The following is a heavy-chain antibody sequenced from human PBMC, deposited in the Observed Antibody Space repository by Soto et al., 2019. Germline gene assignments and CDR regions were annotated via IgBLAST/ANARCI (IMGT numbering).Heavy chain of an antibody. Sequence: ASVKVSCKVSGYTLTELSMHWVRQAPGEGLEWMGGFDPEDGETIYAQKFQGRVTMTEDTSTDTAYMELSSLRSEDTAVYYCATGLGAAQVGAWFDPWGQGTLVTVSS. J-gene: IGHJ5*02. CDR3: ATGLGAAQVGAWFDP. D-gene: IGHD3-10*01. CDR2: FDPEDGET. V-gene: IGHV1-24*01. CDR1: GYTLTELS.